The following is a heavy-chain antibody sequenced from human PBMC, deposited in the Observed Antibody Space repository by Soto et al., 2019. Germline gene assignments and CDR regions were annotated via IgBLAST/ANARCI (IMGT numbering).Heavy chain of an antibody. CDR1: GFTFNDYA. D-gene: IGHD6-25*01. J-gene: IGHJ3*01. CDR2: ISGSGGVT. Sequence: EVQLLESGGGLVQPGGSLRLSCAASGFTFNDYAMHWVRQAPGKGLEWLSEISGSGGVTYYADSVRGRFTISRDNTKNIMSLQINSLRAEDTALYYCAKDAAAGGDAFDLWGQGTIVTVSP. V-gene: IGHV3-23*01. CDR3: AKDAAAGGDAFDL.